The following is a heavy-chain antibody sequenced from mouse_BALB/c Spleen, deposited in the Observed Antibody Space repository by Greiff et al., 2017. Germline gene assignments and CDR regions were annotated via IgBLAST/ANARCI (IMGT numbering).Heavy chain of an antibody. CDR2: IDPANGNT. J-gene: IGHJ3*01. CDR1: GFNIKDTY. D-gene: IGHD1-1*01. CDR3: ARSSYYGSPSFAY. V-gene: IGHV14-3*02. Sequence: VQLQQSGAELVKPGASVKLSCTASGFNIKDTYMHWVKQRPEHGLEWIGRIDPANGNTKYDPKFQGKATITADTSSNTAYLQLSSLTSADTAVYYCARSSYYGSPSFAYWGQGTLVTVSA.